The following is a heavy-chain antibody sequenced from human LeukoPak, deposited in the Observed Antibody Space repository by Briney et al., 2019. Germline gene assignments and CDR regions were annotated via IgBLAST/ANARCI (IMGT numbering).Heavy chain of an antibody. CDR2: ISYIGST. V-gene: IGHV4-59*11. D-gene: IGHD4-17*01. J-gene: IGHJ3*02. CDR1: TDSFSSHY. CDR3: ARDVVTVTKGFDI. Sequence: SETLSLTCAVSTDSFSSHYWTWIRQPPGKGLEWIGYISYIGSTNYNPSLKSRVTISIDTSKNQFSLRLRSVTAADTAVYYCARDVVTVTKGFDIWGQGTMVSVSS.